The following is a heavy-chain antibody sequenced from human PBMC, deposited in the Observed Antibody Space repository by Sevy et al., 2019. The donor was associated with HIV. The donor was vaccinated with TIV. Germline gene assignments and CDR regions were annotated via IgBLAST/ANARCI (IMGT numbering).Heavy chain of an antibody. J-gene: IGHJ6*02. Sequence: SGPTLVNPTXXXTLTCTXSGFSLSTSGVGVGWIRQPPGKALEWLXLIYWNDDKRYSPSLKSRLTITKDTSKNQVVLTMTNMDPVXXATYYXAHCRSIXIMXVVVXAGMXVXGQGTTVTVSS. CDR3: AHCRSIXIMXVVVXAGMXV. CDR1: GFSLSTSGVG. CDR2: IYWNDDK. V-gene: IGHV2-5*01. D-gene: IGHD2-2*01.